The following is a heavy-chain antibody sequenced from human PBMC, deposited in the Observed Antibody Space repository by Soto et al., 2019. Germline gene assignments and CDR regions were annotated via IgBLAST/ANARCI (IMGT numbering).Heavy chain of an antibody. CDR1: GFTFGDYA. D-gene: IGHD1-26*01. V-gene: IGHV3-49*04. Sequence: SLRLSCTASGFTFGDYAMSWVRQAPGKGLEWVGFIRSKAYGGTTEYAASVKGRFTISRDDSKSIAYLQMNSLKTEDTAVYYCTRDRGVGASHPLYYYYRMDVWGQGTTVTVSS. J-gene: IGHJ6*02. CDR2: IRSKAYGGTT. CDR3: TRDRGVGASHPLYYYYRMDV.